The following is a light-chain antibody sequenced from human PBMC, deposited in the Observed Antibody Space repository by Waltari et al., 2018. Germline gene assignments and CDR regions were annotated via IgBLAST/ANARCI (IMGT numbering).Light chain of an antibody. CDR3: FQHKALPLT. V-gene: IGKV2-40*01. J-gene: IGKJ4*01. Sequence: IVMTQTPLSLAVTPGEPASISCRSSQSLLNTDGSTFFDWYLQRPGQSPQLLIYGGSNSASGVPDRFSGSGSDTDFTLQISKVEAEDVGIYYCFQHKALPLTFGGGTKVEIK. CDR2: GGS. CDR1: QSLLNTDGSTF.